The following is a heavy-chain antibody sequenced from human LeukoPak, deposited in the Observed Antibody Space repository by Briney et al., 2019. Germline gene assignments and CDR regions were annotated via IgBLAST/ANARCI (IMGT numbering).Heavy chain of an antibody. CDR3: ARGRDQYGSGDA. CDR2: MYYSVTT. CDR1: GRSLTSGGYY. J-gene: IGHJ5*02. D-gene: IGHD3-10*01. Sequence: SEPLSLTCTVSGRSLTSGGYYWNWIRQPPGKGLECIGYMYYSVTTNYNPSVKSRVTISIDSSKNQVSLRLSSVSAADTAVYYCARGRDQYGSGDAWGQGTLVTVSS. V-gene: IGHV4-61*08.